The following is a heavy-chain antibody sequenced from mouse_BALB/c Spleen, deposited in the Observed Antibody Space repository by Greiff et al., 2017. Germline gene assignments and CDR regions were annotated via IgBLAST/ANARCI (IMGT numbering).Heavy chain of an antibody. V-gene: IGHV1S81*02. J-gene: IGHJ3*01. CDR1: GYTFTSYY. CDR3: TREGYGRFAY. D-gene: IGHD2-14*01. Sequence: VQLQQSGAELVKPGASVKLSCKASGYTFTSYYMYWVKQRPGQGLEWIGGINPSNGGTNFNEKFKSKATLTVDKSSSTAYMQLSSLTSEDSAVYYCTREGYGRFAYWGQGTLVTVSA. CDR2: INPSNGGT.